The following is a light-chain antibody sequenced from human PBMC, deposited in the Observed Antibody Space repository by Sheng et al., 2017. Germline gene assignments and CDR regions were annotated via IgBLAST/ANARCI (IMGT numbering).Light chain of an antibody. J-gene: IGLJ3*02. V-gene: IGLV6-57*01. CDR1: SGSIASNF. CDR3: QSYDSINRV. CDR2: ENN. Sequence: NFMLTQPHSVSESPGKTVTISCSRSSGSIASNFVQWHQQRPGSSPTTVIYENNQRPSGVPDRFSGSIDRSSNSASLTISGLKTEDEADYYCQSYDSINRVFGGGTKLTVL.